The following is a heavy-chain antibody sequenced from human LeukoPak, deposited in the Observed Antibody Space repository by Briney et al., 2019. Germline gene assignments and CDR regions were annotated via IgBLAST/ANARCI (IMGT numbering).Heavy chain of an antibody. J-gene: IGHJ6*02. CDR2: IWYDGSNK. V-gene: IGHV3-33*01. CDR3: ARRGNPGTYYNFMRTPGSV. D-gene: IGHD3-10*01. Sequence: HPGGSLRLSCAASGFTFSSYGMHWVRQAPGKGREWVAVIWYDGSNKYYADSVKGRFTISRDNSKNTLYLQMKSLRTEDTAVYYCARRGNPGTYYNFMRTPGSVWGQGTPVTASS. CDR1: GFTFSSYG.